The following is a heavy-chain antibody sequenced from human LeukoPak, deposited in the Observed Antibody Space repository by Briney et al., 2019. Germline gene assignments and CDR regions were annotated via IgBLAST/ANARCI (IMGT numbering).Heavy chain of an antibody. D-gene: IGHD3-22*01. CDR1: GYTFTRYD. V-gene: IGHV1-8*01. J-gene: IGHJ6*03. CDR3: ARGLLRPTGWLTPPYYYYYMDV. CDR2: MNPNRGNT. Sequence: ASLKVSCKASGYTFTRYDINWVRQATGQGLEWMAWMNPNRGNTGYAQKFQGRVTMTRNTSISTAYMELSSLRSEDTAVYYCARGLLRPTGWLTPPYYYYYMDVWGKGTTVTVSS.